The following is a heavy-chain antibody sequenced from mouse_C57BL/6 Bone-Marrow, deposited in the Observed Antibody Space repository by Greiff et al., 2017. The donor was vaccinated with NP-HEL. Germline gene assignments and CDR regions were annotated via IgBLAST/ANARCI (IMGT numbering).Heavy chain of an antibody. CDR2: INSDGGST. J-gene: IGHJ2*01. V-gene: IGHV5-2*01. CDR3: ASQFPYYYGSSRGY. CDR1: EYEFPSHD. D-gene: IGHD1-1*01. Sequence: DVQLVESGGGLVQPGESLKLSCESNEYEFPSHDMSWVRKTPEKRLELVAAINSDGGSTYYPDTMERRFIISRDNTKKTLYLQMSSLRSEDTALYYCASQFPYYYGSSRGYWGQGTTLTVSS.